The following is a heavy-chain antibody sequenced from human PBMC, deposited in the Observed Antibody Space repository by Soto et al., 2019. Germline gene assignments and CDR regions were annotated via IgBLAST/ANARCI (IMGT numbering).Heavy chain of an antibody. CDR1: GGSISSSSYY. V-gene: IGHV4-39*01. D-gene: IGHD1-26*01. CDR3: ARHAPWELLPEWYFDY. J-gene: IGHJ4*02. CDR2: IYYSGST. Sequence: SETLSLTCTVSGGSISSSSYYWGWIRQPPGKGLEWIGSIYYSGSTYYNPSLKSRVTISVDTSKNQFSLKLSSVTAADTAVYYCARHAPWELLPEWYFDYWGQGTLVTVSS.